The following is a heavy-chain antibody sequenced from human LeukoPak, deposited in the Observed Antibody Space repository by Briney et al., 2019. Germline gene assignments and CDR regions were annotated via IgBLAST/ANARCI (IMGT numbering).Heavy chain of an antibody. J-gene: IGHJ4*02. D-gene: IGHD5-18*01. Sequence: GGSLRLSCAASGFIVSSNYMSWVRQVPGKGLEWVSVIYSGGSTFYADSVKGRFTISRDNSKNTLYLQMNSLRAEDTAVYYCARVDTAVLTGFDYWGQGTLVTVSS. CDR3: ARVDTAVLTGFDY. CDR1: GFIVSSNY. V-gene: IGHV3-53*01. CDR2: IYSGGST.